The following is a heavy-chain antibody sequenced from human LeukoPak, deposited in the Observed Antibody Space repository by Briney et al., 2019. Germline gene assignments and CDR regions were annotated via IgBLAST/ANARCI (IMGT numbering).Heavy chain of an antibody. Sequence: PGGSLRLSCTASGFVFSDYAMSWVRQAPGKGLEWVAFITSTPYGGTTEYAASVQGRFTISRDDSKRIAYLQMRSLKTEDAAVYYCTRVPYGDHHYHYYYFLDVWGKGTTVTVSS. J-gene: IGHJ6*03. CDR2: ITSTPYGGTT. CDR1: GFVFSDYA. V-gene: IGHV3-49*04. CDR3: TRVPYGDHHYHYYYFLDV. D-gene: IGHD4-17*01.